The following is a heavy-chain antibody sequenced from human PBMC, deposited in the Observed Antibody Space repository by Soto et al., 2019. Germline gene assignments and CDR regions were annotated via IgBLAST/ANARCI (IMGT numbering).Heavy chain of an antibody. D-gene: IGHD4-4*01. CDR3: ARPLWRNDYNWGYFDL. V-gene: IGHV3-30-3*01. CDR2: ISYDGSNK. Sequence: QVQLVESGGGVVQPGRSLRLSCAASGFTFSSYAMHWVCQAPGKGLEWVAVISYDGSNKYYAVSVKGRFTISRDNSKNTLYLQMNSLRAEDTAVYYCARPLWRNDYNWGYFDLWGRGTLVTVSS. J-gene: IGHJ2*01. CDR1: GFTFSSYA.